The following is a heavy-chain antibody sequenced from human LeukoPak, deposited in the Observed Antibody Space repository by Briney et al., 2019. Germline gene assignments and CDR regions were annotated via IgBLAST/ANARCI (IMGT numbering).Heavy chain of an antibody. Sequence: ASVKVSCKASGYTFTGYYMHWVRQPAGQGLEWMGWINPNSGGTNYAQKFQGRVTMTRDTSISTAYMELSRLRSDDTAVYYCARERFGELRYYMDVWGKGTTVTVSS. D-gene: IGHD3-10*01. J-gene: IGHJ6*03. CDR1: GYTFTGYY. CDR3: ARERFGELRYYMDV. V-gene: IGHV1-2*02. CDR2: INPNSGGT.